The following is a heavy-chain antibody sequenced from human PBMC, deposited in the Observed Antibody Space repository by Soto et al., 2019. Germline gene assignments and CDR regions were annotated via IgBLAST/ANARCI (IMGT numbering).Heavy chain of an antibody. D-gene: IGHD3-9*01. Sequence: SQTLSLTCAISGDSVSSNSVVWNWIRQSPSRGLEWLGRTYYRSKWYNDYAVSVKSRITINPDTSKNQFSLQLNSVTPEDTAVYYCARDLGIVTGNSLYYYYGMDVWGQGTTVTVSS. CDR1: GDSVSSNSVV. CDR2: TYYRSKWYN. CDR3: ARDLGIVTGNSLYYYYGMDV. J-gene: IGHJ6*02. V-gene: IGHV6-1*01.